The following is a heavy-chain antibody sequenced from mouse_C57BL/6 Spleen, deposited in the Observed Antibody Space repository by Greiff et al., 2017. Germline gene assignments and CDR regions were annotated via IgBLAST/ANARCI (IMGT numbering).Heavy chain of an antibody. CDR3: ARSFITTDAMDY. V-gene: IGHV1-82*01. J-gene: IGHJ4*01. CDR2: IYPGDGDT. Sequence: VQLQQSGPELVKPGASVKISCKASGYAFSSSWMNWVKQRPGKGLEWIGRIYPGDGDTNYNGKFKGKATLTADKSSSTAYMQLSSLTSEDSAVYFCARSFITTDAMDYWGQGTSVTVSS. CDR1: GYAFSSSW. D-gene: IGHD1-1*01.